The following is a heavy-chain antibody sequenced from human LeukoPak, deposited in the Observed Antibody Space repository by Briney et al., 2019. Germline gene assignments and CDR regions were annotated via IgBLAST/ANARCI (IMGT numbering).Heavy chain of an antibody. CDR2: IRYDGSDK. CDR1: GFTFRSYG. CDR3: APLYIVLMVYAKD. D-gene: IGHD2-8*01. V-gene: IGHV3-30*02. Sequence: GGSLRLSCAASGFTFRSYGMHWVRQAPGKGLEWVAFIRYDGSDKYYADSVKGRFTIPRDNSKNTLYLHMNSLRAEHTAVYYCAPLYIVLMVYAKDWGQGTLVTVSS. J-gene: IGHJ4*02.